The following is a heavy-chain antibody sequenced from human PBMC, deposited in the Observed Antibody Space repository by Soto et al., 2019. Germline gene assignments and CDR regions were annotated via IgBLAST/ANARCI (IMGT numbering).Heavy chain of an antibody. J-gene: IGHJ4*02. Sequence: ASVKVSCKASGYIFTDHYVHWVRQAPGQGLEWMGWINIKTGASKYVHKFQGRVTMTRDTSVSTTYMELTRLKSADTAVYYCAREFAVQTLLNSGSLHFDSWGQGTLVTVSS. CDR3: AREFAVQTLLNSGSLHFDS. CDR2: INIKTGAS. D-gene: IGHD1-26*01. CDR1: GYIFTDHY. V-gene: IGHV1-2*07.